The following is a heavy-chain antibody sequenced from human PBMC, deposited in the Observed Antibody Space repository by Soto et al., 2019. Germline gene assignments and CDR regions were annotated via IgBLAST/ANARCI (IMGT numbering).Heavy chain of an antibody. J-gene: IGHJ4*02. CDR1: GGPIYNSAHY. CDR2: IYYTGST. Sequence: TSETLSLTCSVSGGPIYNSAHYRGWIRQPPGKGLEWIGNIYYTGSTSYNPSLKSRVTISVDTSKNQFSLNLRSVTATDTAVYYCVIKHRINSSCYVGTLGYWGQGTLVTVSS. CDR3: VIKHRINSSCYVGTLGY. D-gene: IGHD6-19*01. V-gene: IGHV4-39*01.